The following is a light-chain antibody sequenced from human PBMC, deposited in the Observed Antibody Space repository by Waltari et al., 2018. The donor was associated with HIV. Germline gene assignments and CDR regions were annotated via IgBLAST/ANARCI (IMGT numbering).Light chain of an antibody. Sequence: QSALTQPRSVSGSPGQSVTISCTGTSSDVGGYNYVSWYQHNTGKAPQLMISDVNNRPSGVPDRFSGSKSGNTASLTISGLQAEDEADYYCCSYAGSYTYVFGTGTKVTVL. CDR2: DVN. CDR3: CSYAGSYTYV. V-gene: IGLV2-11*01. J-gene: IGLJ1*01. CDR1: SSDVGGYNY.